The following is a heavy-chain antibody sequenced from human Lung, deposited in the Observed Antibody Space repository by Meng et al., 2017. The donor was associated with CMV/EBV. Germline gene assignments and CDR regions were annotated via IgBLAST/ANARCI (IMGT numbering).Heavy chain of an antibody. V-gene: IGHV4-34*01. Sequence: GSLRLXCAVYGGSFSGYYWSWIRQPPGKGLEWIGEINHSGSTNYNPSLKSRVTISVDTSKNQFSLKLSSVTAADTAVYYCARGRYDFWSGYYRGYFDYWGQGXLVTVSS. CDR1: GGSFSGYY. J-gene: IGHJ4*02. CDR2: INHSGST. D-gene: IGHD3-3*01. CDR3: ARGRYDFWSGYYRGYFDY.